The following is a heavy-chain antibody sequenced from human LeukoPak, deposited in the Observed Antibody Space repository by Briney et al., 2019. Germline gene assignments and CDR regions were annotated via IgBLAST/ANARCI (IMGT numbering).Heavy chain of an antibody. J-gene: IGHJ6*02. CDR1: VFPFSSYA. CDR3: VSGYSLGPYGRDV. V-gene: IGHV3-64D*09. CDR2: ISDSGGST. Sequence: PGGSLRLSCSDSVFPFSSYAMRCVRQAPGKGLEYVSAISDSGGSTYYADSVKGRFTISRDNSKNTLYLQMSSLRAEDTAVYFCVSGYSLGPYGRDVCGQGTTVTVSS. D-gene: IGHD5-18*01.